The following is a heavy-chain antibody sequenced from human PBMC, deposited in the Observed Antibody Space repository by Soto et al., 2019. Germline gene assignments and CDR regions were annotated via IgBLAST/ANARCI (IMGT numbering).Heavy chain of an antibody. J-gene: IGHJ4*02. V-gene: IGHV3-74*01. D-gene: IGHD2-2*01. CDR1: GFSFSSHW. CDR2: ISGDGRTT. CDR3: ARGVPNCSSSSCYFDF. Sequence: FLRLSCAASGFSFSSHWMNWVRQAPGKGLVWVSRISGDGRTTSHADSVKGRFTISRDNAKNTLYPQVNSLRVEDTAVYYCARGVPNCSSSSCYFDFWGQGILVTVSS.